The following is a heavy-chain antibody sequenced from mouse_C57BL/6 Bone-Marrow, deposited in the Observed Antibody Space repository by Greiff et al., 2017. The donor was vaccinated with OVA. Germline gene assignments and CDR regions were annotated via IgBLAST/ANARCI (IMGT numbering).Heavy chain of an antibody. Sequence: QVQLQQPGAELVKPAASVTLSCTASGYTFTSYWIHWVRLRPGRGLEWIGRIDPNSGGTKYNEKFKSMATLTVDKSSSTAYMQLSSLTSEDSAVYYCERFYGNDVWGQGTTLTVSS. D-gene: IGHD2-2*01. J-gene: IGHJ2*01. CDR2: IDPNSGGT. CDR3: ERFYGNDV. CDR1: GYTFTSYW. V-gene: IGHV1-72*01.